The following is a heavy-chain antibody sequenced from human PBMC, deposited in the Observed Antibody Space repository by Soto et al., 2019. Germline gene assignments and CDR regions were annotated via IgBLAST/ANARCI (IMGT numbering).Heavy chain of an antibody. Sequence: ASVKVSCKASGYTFTSYDINWVRQATGQGLEWMGWMNPNSGNTGYAQKFQGRVTMTRNTSISTAYMELSSLRSEDTAVYYCAREGYSSSWSKTNSSYGMDVWGQGTTVTVSS. CDR2: MNPNSGNT. J-gene: IGHJ6*02. CDR1: GYTFTSYD. D-gene: IGHD6-13*01. V-gene: IGHV1-8*01. CDR3: AREGYSSSWSKTNSSYGMDV.